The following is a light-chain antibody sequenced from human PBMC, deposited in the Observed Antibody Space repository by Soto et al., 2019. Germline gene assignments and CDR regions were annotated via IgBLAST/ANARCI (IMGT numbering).Light chain of an antibody. CDR3: QESFFTLGT. V-gene: IGKV3-15*01. CDR2: GAS. Sequence: EIVMTQSPATLSVSPGERATLSCRASQSVSSNLAWYQQKPGQAPRLLIYGASTRATGIPARFSGSGSGTEFTLTISSLQSEDFATYYCQESFFTLGTFGRGTKVEI. CDR1: QSVSSN. J-gene: IGKJ1*01.